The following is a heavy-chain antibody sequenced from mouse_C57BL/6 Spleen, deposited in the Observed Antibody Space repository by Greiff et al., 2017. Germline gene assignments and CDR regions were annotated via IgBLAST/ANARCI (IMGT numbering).Heavy chain of an antibody. CDR2: IWSGGST. Sequence: QVHVKQSGPGLVQPSQSLSITCTVSGFSLTSYGVHWVRQSPGKGLEWLGVIWSGGSTDYNAAFISRLSISKDNSKSQVFFKMNSLQADDTAIYYCARNRDWAIYYAMDYWGQGTSVTVSS. CDR1: GFSLTSYG. V-gene: IGHV2-2*01. CDR3: ARNRDWAIYYAMDY. J-gene: IGHJ4*01. D-gene: IGHD4-1*01.